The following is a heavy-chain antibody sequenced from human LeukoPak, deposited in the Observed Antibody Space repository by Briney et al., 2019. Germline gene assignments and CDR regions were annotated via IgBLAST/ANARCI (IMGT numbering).Heavy chain of an antibody. CDR1: GYTFTNYY. J-gene: IGHJ4*02. V-gene: IGHV1-46*01. CDR2: INPSGGST. CDR3: ARHLHFDF. Sequence: GASVKVSCKASGYTFTNYYMHWMRQAPGQGLEWMGIINPSGGSTSYAQKFQGRVTMTGDSSINTAYLELSSLRSDDTAIYYCARHLHFDFWGQGTLVAVSS. D-gene: IGHD3-3*02.